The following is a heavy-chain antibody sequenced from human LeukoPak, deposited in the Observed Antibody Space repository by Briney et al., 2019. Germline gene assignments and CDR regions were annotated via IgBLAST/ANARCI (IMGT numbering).Heavy chain of an antibody. CDR1: GFTVSSNY. CDR3: ARDRSRGYDFWSGYHDY. Sequence: GGSLRLSCAASGFTVSSNYMSWVRQAPGKGLEWVSVIYSGGSTYYADSVKGRFTISRDNSKNTLYLEMNSLRAEDTSVYYCARDRSRGYDFWSGYHDYWGQGTLVTVSS. J-gene: IGHJ4*02. V-gene: IGHV3-66*01. D-gene: IGHD3-3*01. CDR2: IYSGGST.